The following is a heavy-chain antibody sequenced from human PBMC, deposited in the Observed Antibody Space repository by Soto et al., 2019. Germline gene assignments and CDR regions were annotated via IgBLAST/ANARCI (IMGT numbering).Heavy chain of an antibody. CDR3: ASGERSTATNVVDASDI. V-gene: IGHV4-34*12. J-gene: IGHJ3*02. D-gene: IGHD1-1*01. Sequence: QVQLPQWGAGLLKPSETLSPTCAVYGGFVPSGSYYWSWVRQPPGKGLAWIGEMIHSGGTPSNPSLKRPVTIPQGTSKDQFTLKLSSVPAAATALYYWASGERSTATNVVDASDIWCPGPMVTVSS. CDR2: MIHSGGT. CDR1: GGFVPSGSYY.